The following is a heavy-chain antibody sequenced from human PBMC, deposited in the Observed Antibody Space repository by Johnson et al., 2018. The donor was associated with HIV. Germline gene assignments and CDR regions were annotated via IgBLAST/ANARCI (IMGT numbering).Heavy chain of an antibody. V-gene: IGHV3-66*01. CDR1: GFTVSRNY. CDR3: AREGVSVLSPGYFDI. CDR2: IHSGGIT. D-gene: IGHD2-8*01. J-gene: IGHJ3*02. Sequence: MQLVESGGGLVQPGGSLRLSCAASGFTVSRNYMSWVRQAPGKGLERVSVIHSGGITYYADSVKGRFTISRDNSKNTLYLQMNSLRAENTAVYYCAREGVSVLSPGYFDIRGQGTMVTVAS.